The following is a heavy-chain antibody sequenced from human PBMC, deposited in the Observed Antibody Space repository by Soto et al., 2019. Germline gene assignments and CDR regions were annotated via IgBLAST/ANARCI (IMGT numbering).Heavy chain of an antibody. V-gene: IGHV3-30*03. D-gene: IGHD1-26*01. J-gene: IGHJ4*02. Sequence: QVQLVESGGGVVQPGRSLRLSCAASGFTFSHYGIHWVRQAPGKGLEWLAVISYDGSNKHDADSVKGRFTVSRDNSKNTLYLQMNSLGAEDTAVYFCARYSGKYQGPIDYWGQGTLVTVSS. CDR1: GFTFSHYG. CDR2: ISYDGSNK. CDR3: ARYSGKYQGPIDY.